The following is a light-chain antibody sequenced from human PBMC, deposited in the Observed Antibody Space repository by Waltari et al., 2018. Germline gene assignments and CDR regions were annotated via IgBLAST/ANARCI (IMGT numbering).Light chain of an antibody. Sequence: QSALTQPASVSGSPGQSLTISCTATSSDVGSYNLVSWSQQHPGKAPKLMIYEGSTRPSGVSNRLSGSKSGNTASLKISGLQAEDEADYYCCSYAGSSTYVFGTGTKVTVL. CDR2: EGS. V-gene: IGLV2-23*01. CDR1: SSDVGSYNL. J-gene: IGLJ1*01. CDR3: CSYAGSSTYV.